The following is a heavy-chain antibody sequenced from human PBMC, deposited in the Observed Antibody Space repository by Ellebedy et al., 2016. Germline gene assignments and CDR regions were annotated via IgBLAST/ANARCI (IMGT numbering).Heavy chain of an antibody. J-gene: IGHJ2*01. Sequence: SETLSLTCTVSGGSISRYNWNRIRQSPGKGLEWIGYIDYSGNTNYNPSLKSPVTISVETSKNQFALKLNSVTAADTAVYYCARAGAMVRATIDWSFALWGRGTLVTVSS. CDR2: IDYSGNT. D-gene: IGHD3-10*01. CDR3: ARAGAMVRATIDWSFAL. CDR1: GGSISRYN. V-gene: IGHV4-59*08.